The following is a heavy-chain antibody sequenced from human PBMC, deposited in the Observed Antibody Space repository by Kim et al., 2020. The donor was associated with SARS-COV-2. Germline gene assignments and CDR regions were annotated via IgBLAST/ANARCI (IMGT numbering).Heavy chain of an antibody. Sequence: NPSLKSRVTISVDTSKNQFSLKLSSVTAADTAVYYCARHRDGYNYGMDVWGQGTTVTVSS. J-gene: IGHJ6*02. V-gene: IGHV4-39*01. CDR3: ARHRDGYNYGMDV.